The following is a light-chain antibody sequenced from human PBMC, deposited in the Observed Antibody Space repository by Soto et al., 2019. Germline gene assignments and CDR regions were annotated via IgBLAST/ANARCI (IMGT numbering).Light chain of an antibody. V-gene: IGKV3-11*01. CDR3: QQRSSWWT. CDR2: DAS. CDR1: QSITTY. J-gene: IGKJ1*01. Sequence: ETVLTQSPATLSLSPGDRATLSCRASQSITTYLAWYQQKTGQAPKLLFYDASNRATGIPARFSASGSGTAFTLTISSLEPDDSAVYYCQQRSSWWTFGQGTKVEIK.